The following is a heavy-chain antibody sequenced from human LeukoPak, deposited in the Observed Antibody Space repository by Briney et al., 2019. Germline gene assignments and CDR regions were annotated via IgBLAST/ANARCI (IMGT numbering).Heavy chain of an antibody. Sequence: SETLSLTCAVYGGSFSGYYWSWIRQPPGKGREGIGEINHSGSTNYNPSLKSRVTISVDTYKNQFPLKLSSVTAADTAVYYCARALGYCSSTSCYTREYWYFDLWGRGTLVTVSS. J-gene: IGHJ2*01. D-gene: IGHD2-2*02. CDR1: GGSFSGYY. CDR2: INHSGST. CDR3: ARALGYCSSTSCYTREYWYFDL. V-gene: IGHV4-34*01.